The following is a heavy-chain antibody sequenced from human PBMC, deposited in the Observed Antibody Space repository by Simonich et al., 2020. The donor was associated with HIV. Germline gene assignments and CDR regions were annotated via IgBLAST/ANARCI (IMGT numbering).Heavy chain of an antibody. D-gene: IGHD3-9*01. CDR3: ARDPLLRYFDWSITYFDF. V-gene: IGHV7-4-1*02. J-gene: IGHJ4*02. Sequence: QVQLVQSGAEVKKPGASVKVSCKASGYTFTGYYMHWVRQAPGQGLEWMGRINTNTGNPTYAQGFTGRFVFSLDTSVSTAYLHISSLKAEDTAVYYCARDPLLRYFDWSITYFDFWGQGTLVTVSS. CDR1: GYTFTGYY. CDR2: INTNTGNP.